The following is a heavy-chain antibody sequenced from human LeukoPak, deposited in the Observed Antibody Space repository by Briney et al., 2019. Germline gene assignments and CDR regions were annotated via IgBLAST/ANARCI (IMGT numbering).Heavy chain of an antibody. CDR2: IYYSGST. Sequence: SETLSLTCTVSGVSISSSSYYWGWLRQPPGKGLEWVGTIYYSGSTNYNPSLKSRLTISVDTSKNQFSLRLSSVTAADSAVYYCVRQSGFSMIVVVFDYWGQGTLVTVSS. V-gene: IGHV4-39*01. D-gene: IGHD3-22*01. CDR1: GVSISSSSYY. J-gene: IGHJ4*02. CDR3: VRQSGFSMIVVVFDY.